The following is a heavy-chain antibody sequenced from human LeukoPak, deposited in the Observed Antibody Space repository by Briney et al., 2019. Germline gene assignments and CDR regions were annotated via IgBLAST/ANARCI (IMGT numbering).Heavy chain of an antibody. CDR2: IIPIFGTA. D-gene: IGHD3-10*01. J-gene: IGHJ5*02. CDR3: ASDGSGSYYNPHWFDP. CDR1: GGTFSSYA. Sequence: SVKVSCKASGGTFSSYAISWVRQAPGQGLEWMGGIIPIFGTANYAQKFQGRVTITADKSTSTAYMELSSLRSEDTAVYYCASDGSGSYYNPHWFDPWGQGTLVTVSS. V-gene: IGHV1-69*06.